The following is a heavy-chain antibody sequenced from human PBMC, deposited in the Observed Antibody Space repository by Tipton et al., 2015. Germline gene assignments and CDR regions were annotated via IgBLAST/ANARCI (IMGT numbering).Heavy chain of an antibody. V-gene: IGHV4-61*01. Sequence: TLSLTCTVSGGSVSSGSYYWSWIRQPPGKGLEWIGYISYSGTTNFNPSLKSRVTISVDTSKNQLFLNLSSVTAADTAVYYCARIRGRYVMDYWGQGTLVTFSS. CDR3: ARIRGRYVMDY. CDR1: GGSVSSGSYY. J-gene: IGHJ4*02. D-gene: IGHD3-16*01. CDR2: ISYSGTT.